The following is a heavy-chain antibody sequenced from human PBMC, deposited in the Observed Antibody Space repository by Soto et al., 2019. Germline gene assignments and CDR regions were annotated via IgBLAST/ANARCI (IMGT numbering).Heavy chain of an antibody. J-gene: IGHJ4*02. Sequence: QVQLVESGGGVVQPGRSLRLSCAASGFMFSNHGMHWVRQAPGKGLEWVAVIWSDGNNRYYADSVKGRFTISRDNSKNTLYLQTTSLRAEDTAVYYCVRGYNLNDEASDYWVQGTLVTVSS. D-gene: IGHD1-1*01. CDR3: VRGYNLNDEASDY. CDR1: GFMFSNHG. CDR2: IWSDGNNR. V-gene: IGHV3-33*01.